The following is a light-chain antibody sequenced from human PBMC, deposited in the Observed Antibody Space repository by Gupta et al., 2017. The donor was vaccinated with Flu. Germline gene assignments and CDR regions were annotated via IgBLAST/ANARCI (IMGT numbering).Light chain of an antibody. V-gene: IGLV3-21*02. Sequence: SLVLPQPPSVSVTPGQTASIACGGEDIGSETVHWYQQKPGQAPVLVVYDDDFRPSGIPGRFSGSNSGNTATLTIXRXEAGDEXDYYCQVWDTNTDHVVFGGGTRLTVL. J-gene: IGLJ3*02. CDR2: DDD. CDR1: DIGSET. CDR3: QVWDTNTDHVV.